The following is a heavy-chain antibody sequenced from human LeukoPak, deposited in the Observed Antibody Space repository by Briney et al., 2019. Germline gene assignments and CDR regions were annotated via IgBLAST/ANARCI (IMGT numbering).Heavy chain of an antibody. D-gene: IGHD3-3*01. V-gene: IGHV3-15*01. CDR2: IKSKTDGGTT. Sequence: GGSLRLSCAASRFTVSDKYMSWVRQAPGKGLEWVGRIKSKTDGGTTDYAAPVKGRFTISRDDSKTTLYLQMNSLKTEDTAVYYCTTTRITIFGVVMDAFDIWGQGTMVTVSS. J-gene: IGHJ3*02. CDR3: TTTRITIFGVVMDAFDI. CDR1: RFTVSDKY.